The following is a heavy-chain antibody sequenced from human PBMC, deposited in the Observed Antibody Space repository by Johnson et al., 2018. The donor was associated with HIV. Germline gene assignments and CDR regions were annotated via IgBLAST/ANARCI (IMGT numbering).Heavy chain of an antibody. J-gene: IGHJ3*02. CDR1: GFTFSSYG. CDR2: IKQDGSKK. CDR3: ARPYSDYVYGAFDI. V-gene: IGHV3-7*01. D-gene: IGHD4-11*01. Sequence: VQLVESGGGVVQPGRSLRLSCAASGFTFSSYGMHWVRQAPGKGLEWVANIKQDGSKKYYVDSVRGRFTISRDNAKNSVILEMNSLRAEDTAVYYCARPYSDYVYGAFDIWGPGTVVTVSS.